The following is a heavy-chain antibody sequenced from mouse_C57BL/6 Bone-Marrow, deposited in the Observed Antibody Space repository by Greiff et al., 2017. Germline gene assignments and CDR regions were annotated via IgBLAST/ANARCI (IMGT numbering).Heavy chain of an antibody. CDR2: IYPRSGNT. Sequence: ESGAELARPGASVKLSCKASGYTFTSYGISWVKQRTGQGLEWIGEIYPRSGNTYYNEKFKGKATLTADKSSSTAYMELRSLTSEDSAVYFRAREGLGRYYFDYWGQGTTLTVSS. CDR3: AREGLGRYYFDY. CDR1: GYTFTSYG. D-gene: IGHD4-1*01. J-gene: IGHJ2*01. V-gene: IGHV1-81*01.